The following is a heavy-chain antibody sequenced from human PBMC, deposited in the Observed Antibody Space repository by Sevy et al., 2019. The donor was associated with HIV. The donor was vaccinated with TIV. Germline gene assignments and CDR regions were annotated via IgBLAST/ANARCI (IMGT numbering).Heavy chain of an antibody. V-gene: IGHV3-49*03. CDR3: TRGLATADTPEYYFDY. J-gene: IGHJ4*02. CDR2: ITRNSYEAYGGTT. CDR1: GFTFDDYA. D-gene: IGHD5-12*01. Sequence: GGSLRLSCTTSGFTFDDYAMNWFRQPPGKGLEWVAFITRNSYEAYGGTTDYAASVKGGFIISRDDSKSMAYLQMNSLKTEDTAVYYCTRGLATADTPEYYFDYWGQGILVTVSS.